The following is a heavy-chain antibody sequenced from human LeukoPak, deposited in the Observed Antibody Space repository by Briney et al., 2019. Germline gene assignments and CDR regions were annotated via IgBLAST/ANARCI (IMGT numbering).Heavy chain of an antibody. Sequence: SQTLSLTCTVSGGSISSDNYSWSWIRQPAGKGLEWIGRVYTSGSTNYNPSLKSRVTISVDTSKKQFSLKLSSVTAADTAVYYCARRAVAGRYWHFDYWGQGTLVTVSS. D-gene: IGHD6-19*01. CDR1: GGSISSDNYS. CDR3: ARRAVAGRYWHFDY. V-gene: IGHV4-61*02. J-gene: IGHJ4*02. CDR2: VYTSGST.